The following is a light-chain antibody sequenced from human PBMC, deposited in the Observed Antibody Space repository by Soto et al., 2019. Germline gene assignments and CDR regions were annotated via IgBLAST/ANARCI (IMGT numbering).Light chain of an antibody. Sequence: DIQMTQPPSTLSASVGDRISITCRASQSISRWLAWHQQKPGKAPKPLIYDASSLESGVPSRFSGSGSGTEFTLTISSLQPDDSATYYCQQCNRYPITFGQGTRLEIK. CDR3: QQCNRYPIT. CDR1: QSISRW. J-gene: IGKJ5*01. V-gene: IGKV1-5*01. CDR2: DAS.